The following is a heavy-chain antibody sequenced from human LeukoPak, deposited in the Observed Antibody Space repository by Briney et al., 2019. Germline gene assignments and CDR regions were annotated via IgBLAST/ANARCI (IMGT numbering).Heavy chain of an antibody. CDR1: GFTFGDYL. V-gene: IGHV3-49*05. CDR2: ISGGTT. CDR3: SRGSGWLSVY. Sequence: NPGGSLRLSCTASGFTFGDYLMSWFRQAPGKGLEWIGFISGGTTEYAASVKGRFTISRDDSTSIAYPQMNSLTTEDTAVYYCSRGSGWLSVYWGQGTLVTVSS. J-gene: IGHJ4*02. D-gene: IGHD6-19*01.